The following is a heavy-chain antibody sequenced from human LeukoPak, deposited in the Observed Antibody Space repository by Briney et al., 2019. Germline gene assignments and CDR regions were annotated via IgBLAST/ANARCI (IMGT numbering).Heavy chain of an antibody. D-gene: IGHD1-7*01. CDR1: GFTFSSYA. Sequence: GGSLRLSCAVSGFTFSSYAMNWVRQAPGKGLEWVSSISGSTAGTYYADSVKGRFTISRDNSKNTLYLQMNSLRAEDTAVYYCARERYNWNYAFDYWGQGTLVTVSS. V-gene: IGHV3-23*01. CDR3: ARERYNWNYAFDY. CDR2: ISGSTAGT. J-gene: IGHJ4*02.